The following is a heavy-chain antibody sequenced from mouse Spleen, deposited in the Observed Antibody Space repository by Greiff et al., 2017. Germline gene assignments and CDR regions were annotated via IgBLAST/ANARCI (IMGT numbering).Heavy chain of an antibody. CDR3: ARWEAYYRYDDY. CDR2: IYPGSGST. CDR1: GYTFTSYW. J-gene: IGHJ2*01. D-gene: IGHD2-14*01. V-gene: IGHV1-55*01. Sequence: QVQLQQPGAELVKPGASVKMSCKASGYTFTSYWITWVKQRPGQGLEWIGDIYPGSGSTNYNEKFKSKATLTVDTSSSTAYMQLSSLTSEDSAVYYCARWEAYYRYDDYWGQGTTLTVSS.